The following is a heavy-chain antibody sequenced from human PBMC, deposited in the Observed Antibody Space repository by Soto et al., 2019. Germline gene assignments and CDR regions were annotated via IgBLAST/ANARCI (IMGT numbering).Heavy chain of an antibody. CDR1: GVTFSTYP. Sequence: SLRLSCATYGVTFSTYPMNWVRQAPGKGLEWVSGISAGGDRTYYADSVKGRFTIFRDNSKNSVSLRMNSLRVEDTAVYYCARRVWGQGTLVTVSS. CDR3: ARRV. J-gene: IGHJ4*02. V-gene: IGHV3-23*01. CDR2: ISAGGDRT.